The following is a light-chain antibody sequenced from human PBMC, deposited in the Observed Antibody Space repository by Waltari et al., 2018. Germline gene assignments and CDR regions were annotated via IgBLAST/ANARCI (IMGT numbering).Light chain of an antibody. Sequence: EIVLTQSPGTLSLSPGERATLSCRASQSVSSSYLAWYQQKPGQAPRLHIYGASTRATGIPDRFSGGGSGTDFTLTISSLEPEDFAVYSCQQYGYSPRTFGQGTKVEIK. V-gene: IGKV3-20*01. J-gene: IGKJ1*01. CDR3: QQYGYSPRT. CDR1: QSVSSSY. CDR2: GAS.